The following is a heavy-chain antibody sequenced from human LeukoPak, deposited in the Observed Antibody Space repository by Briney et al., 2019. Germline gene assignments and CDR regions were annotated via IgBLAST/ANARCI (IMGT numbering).Heavy chain of an antibody. J-gene: IGHJ4*02. D-gene: IGHD2-2*02. CDR3: ARRNQYCSSTSCYTVIDY. CDR1: GGSISSSSYY. V-gene: IGHV4-39*01. CDR2: IYYSGST. Sequence: SETLSLTCTVSGGSISSSSYYWGWIRQPPGKGLEWIGSIYYSGSTYYNPSLKSRVTISVDTSKNQFSLKLSSVTAADTAVYYCARRNQYCSSTSCYTVIDYWGQGTLVTVSS.